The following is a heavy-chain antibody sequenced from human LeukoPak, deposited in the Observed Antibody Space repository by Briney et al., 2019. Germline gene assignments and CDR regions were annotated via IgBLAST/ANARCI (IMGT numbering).Heavy chain of an antibody. D-gene: IGHD3-10*01. CDR2: IYYSGST. V-gene: IGHV4-39*07. CDR3: ASHPYGLGRNWFDP. CDR1: GGSISGSSYY. Sequence: SETLSLTCTVSGGSISGSSYYWGWIRQPPGKGLEWIGSIYYSGSTYYNPSLKSRVTISVDTSKNQFSLKLSSVTAADTAVYYCASHPYGLGRNWFDPWGQGTLVTVSS. J-gene: IGHJ5*02.